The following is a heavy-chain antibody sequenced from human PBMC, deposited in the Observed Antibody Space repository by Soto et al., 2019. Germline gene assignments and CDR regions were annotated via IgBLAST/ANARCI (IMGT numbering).Heavy chain of an antibody. V-gene: IGHV1-8*01. CDR1: GYIFTSYD. D-gene: IGHD6-13*01. CDR3: ARAPAYSSTWDFCYYCMDV. CDR2: MNPKSGNT. J-gene: IGHJ6*03. Sequence: QVQLVQSGAEVKKPGASVKVSCKASGYIFTSYDINWVRQATGQGLEWVGWMNPKSGNTGDAQKFEGRVTMTRNTSISTAYMELSSLRSEDTAVYYCARAPAYSSTWDFCYYCMDVWGNGTTVAVS.